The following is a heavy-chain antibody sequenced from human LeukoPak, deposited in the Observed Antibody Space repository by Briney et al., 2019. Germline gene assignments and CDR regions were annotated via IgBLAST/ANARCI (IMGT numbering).Heavy chain of an antibody. CDR2: IYTSGST. CDR1: GGSISSGSYY. Sequence: SQTLSLTCTVSGGSISSGSYYWSWIRQPAGKGLEWIGRIYTSGSTNYNPSLKSRVTISVDTSKNQFSLKLSSVTAADTAVYYCARVIDFWSGSVDAFDIWGQGTMVTVSS. CDR3: ARVIDFWSGSVDAFDI. D-gene: IGHD3-3*01. J-gene: IGHJ3*02. V-gene: IGHV4-61*02.